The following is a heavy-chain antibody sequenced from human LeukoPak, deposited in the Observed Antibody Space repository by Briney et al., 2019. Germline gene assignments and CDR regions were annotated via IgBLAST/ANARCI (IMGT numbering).Heavy chain of an antibody. J-gene: IGHJ3*02. CDR2: ISGNGDST. V-gene: IGHV3-21*01. CDR1: GFTFISYS. D-gene: IGHD6-19*01. CDR3: ARERQSSGWHQDAFDI. Sequence: PGGSLRLSCSASGFTFISYSMTWVRQAPGKGLEWVSSISGNGDSTYYADSVKGRFTISRDNAKNSLYLQMNSLRAEDTAVYYCARERQSSGWHQDAFDIWGQGTMVTVSS.